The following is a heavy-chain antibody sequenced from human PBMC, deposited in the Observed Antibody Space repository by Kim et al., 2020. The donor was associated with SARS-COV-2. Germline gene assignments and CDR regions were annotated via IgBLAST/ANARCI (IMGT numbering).Heavy chain of an antibody. CDR2: IYTSGST. Sequence: SETLSLTCTVSGGSISSGSYYWSWIRQPAGKGLEWIGRIYTSGSTNYNPSLKSRVTISVDTSKNQFSLKLSSVPAADTAVYYCARWNDYGMDVWGQGTTGTVSS. V-gene: IGHV4-61*02. CDR3: ARWNDYGMDV. J-gene: IGHJ6*02. CDR1: GGSISSGSYY. D-gene: IGHD1-1*01.